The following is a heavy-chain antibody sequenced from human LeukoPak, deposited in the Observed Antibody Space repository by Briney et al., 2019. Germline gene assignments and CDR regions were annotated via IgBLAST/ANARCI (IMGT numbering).Heavy chain of an antibody. CDR3: ARGSQNYYNPFDN. Sequence: SETLSLACTVSGGSISGSISGTYWSWVRQPAGKGLEWIGRIHSSGSTKYNPSLKSRVTMSVDTSKNQLFLRLTSVTAADTALYYCARGSQNYYNPFDNWGQGTLVTVSS. CDR2: IHSSGST. J-gene: IGHJ4*02. CDR1: GGSISGSISGTY. V-gene: IGHV4-4*07. D-gene: IGHD3-10*01.